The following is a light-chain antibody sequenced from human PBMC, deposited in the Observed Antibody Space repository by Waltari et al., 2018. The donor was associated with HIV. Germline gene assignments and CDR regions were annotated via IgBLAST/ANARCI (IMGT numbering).Light chain of an antibody. CDR3: QHYDNSPPII. V-gene: IGKV3D-20*01. Sequence: IVLMQSPASISVSLGESATLSCGASQTVRSTSLDWYHHRPGLAPRLLIYDTSIRPTDIPEMFNGSGSARDFTLTVNRVEAEDSGVFYCQHYDNSPPIIFVPGTRVEI. CDR2: DTS. J-gene: IGKJ5*01. CDR1: QTVRSTS.